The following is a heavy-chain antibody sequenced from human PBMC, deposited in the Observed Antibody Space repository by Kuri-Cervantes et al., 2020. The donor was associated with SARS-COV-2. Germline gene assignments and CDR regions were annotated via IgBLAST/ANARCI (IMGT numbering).Heavy chain of an antibody. CDR3: ARQMMSSITIFGVVITRNWFDP. CDR1: GGSISSSISSSSYY. CDR2: IYYSGST. Sequence: SETLSLTCTVSGGSISSSISSSSYYWGWIRQPPGKGLEWIGSIYYSGSTYYNPSPKSRVTISVDTSKNQFSLKLSSVTAADTAAYYCARQMMSSITIFGVVITRNWFDPWGQGTLVTVSS. J-gene: IGHJ5*02. D-gene: IGHD3-3*01. V-gene: IGHV4-39*01.